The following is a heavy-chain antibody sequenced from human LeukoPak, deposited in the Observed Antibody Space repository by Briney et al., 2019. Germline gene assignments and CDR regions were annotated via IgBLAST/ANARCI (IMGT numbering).Heavy chain of an antibody. CDR2: IYTSGST. D-gene: IGHD3-10*01. CDR3: ARGATELWFGEYLGLYYFDY. CDR1: GGSISSYY. Sequence: PSETLSLTCTVSGGSISSYYWSWIRQPAGKGLEWIGRIYTSGSTNYNPSLKSRVTVSVDTSKNQFSLKLSSVTAADTAVYYCARGATELWFGEYLGLYYFDYWGQGTLVTVSS. V-gene: IGHV4-4*07. J-gene: IGHJ4*02.